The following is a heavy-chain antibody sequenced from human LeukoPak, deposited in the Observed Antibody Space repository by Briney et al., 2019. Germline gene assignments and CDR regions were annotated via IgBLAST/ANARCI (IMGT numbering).Heavy chain of an antibody. V-gene: IGHV3-15*01. CDR1: GFTFSNAW. Sequence: GGSLRLSCAASGFTFSNAWMSWVRQAPGKGLEWVGRIKSKTDGGTTDYAAPVKGRFTISRDDSKNTLHLQMNSLKTEDTAVYYCTTNEYYYYYMDVWGKGTTVTVSS. J-gene: IGHJ6*03. CDR2: IKSKTDGGTT. D-gene: IGHD1-1*01. CDR3: TTNEYYYYYMDV.